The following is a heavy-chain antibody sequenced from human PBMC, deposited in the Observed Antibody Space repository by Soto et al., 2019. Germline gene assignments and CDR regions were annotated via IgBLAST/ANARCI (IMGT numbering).Heavy chain of an antibody. V-gene: IGHV6-1*01. CDR1: GDSVSSSSVT. J-gene: IGHJ5*01. CDR2: TYYRSKWYN. CDR3: VRLISNSWLDF. D-gene: IGHD1-26*01. Sequence: QVQLQQSEPGLLKPSQTLSLTCAISGDSVSSSSVTWNWIRQSPSRGLEWLGRTYYRSKWYNDYAESVKSRITINPDTSKNQFSLHLNSVTPEDTAVYYCVRLISNSWLDFWGQGTLVTVSS.